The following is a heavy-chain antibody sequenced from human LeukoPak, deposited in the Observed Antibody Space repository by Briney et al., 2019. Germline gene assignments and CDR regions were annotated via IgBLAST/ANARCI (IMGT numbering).Heavy chain of an antibody. V-gene: IGHV6-1*01. D-gene: IGHD6-19*01. CDR3: ARDAGSGWSSFDY. Sequence: PSQTLSLTCAISGDSFSSNSAAWNWLRQSPSRGLEWLGRTYYRSKWYNDYAVSMKSRITINPDTSKDQFSLQLNSVTPEDTAVYYCARDAGSGWSSFDYWGQGTLVTVSS. J-gene: IGHJ4*02. CDR1: GDSFSSNSAA. CDR2: TYYRSKWYN.